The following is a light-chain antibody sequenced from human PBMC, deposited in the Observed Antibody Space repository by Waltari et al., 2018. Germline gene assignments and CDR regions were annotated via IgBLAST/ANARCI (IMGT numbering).Light chain of an antibody. CDR1: NSDVGDYNC. Sequence: QSALTQPASVSGSPGQSITISCTGTNSDVGDYNCVSWYQQHPGNVPKRLIYEVSNRPSGVSNRFSASKSGNTASLTISGLQAEDEADYYCSSCTSTTNHLLFGGGTKLTVL. V-gene: IGLV2-14*01. J-gene: IGLJ3*02. CDR2: EVS. CDR3: SSCTSTTNHLL.